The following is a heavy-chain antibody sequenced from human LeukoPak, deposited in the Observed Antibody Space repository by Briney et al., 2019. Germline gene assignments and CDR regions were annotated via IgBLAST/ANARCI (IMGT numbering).Heavy chain of an antibody. J-gene: IGHJ4*02. CDR1: GYTFTGYY. CDR2: INPNSGGT. CDR3: ARDSGADYDILTGYLSVPYYFDY. Sequence: ASVKVSCKASGYTFTGYYMHWVRQAPGQGLEWMGWINPNSGGTNYAQKLQGRVTMTTDTSTSTAYMELRSLRSDDTAVYFCARDSGADYDILTGYLSVPYYFDYWGQGTLVTVSS. V-gene: IGHV1-2*02. D-gene: IGHD3-9*01.